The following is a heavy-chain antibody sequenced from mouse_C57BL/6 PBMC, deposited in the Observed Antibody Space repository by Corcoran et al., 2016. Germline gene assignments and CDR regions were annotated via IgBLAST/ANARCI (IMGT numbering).Heavy chain of an antibody. Sequence: QVTLKESGPGILQSSQTLSLPCSFSGFSLSTSGMGVSWIRQPSGKGLEWLAHIYWDDDKRYNPSLKSRLTISKVTSRNQVFLKITSVDTADTATYYCARDDGYYFAYWGQGTLVTVSA. CDR3: ARDDGYYFAY. V-gene: IGHV8-12*01. CDR1: GFSLSTSGMG. D-gene: IGHD2-3*01. J-gene: IGHJ3*01. CDR2: IYWDDDK.